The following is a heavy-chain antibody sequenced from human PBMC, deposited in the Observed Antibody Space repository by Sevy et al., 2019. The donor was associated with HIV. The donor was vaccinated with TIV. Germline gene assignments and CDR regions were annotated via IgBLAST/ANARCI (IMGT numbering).Heavy chain of an antibody. V-gene: IGHV3-23*01. CDR3: AKDLGIAAHSDAFDI. CDR2: ISGRGGST. CDR1: GFTFSSYA. D-gene: IGHD6-6*01. Sequence: GGSLRLSCAASGFTFSSYAMSWVRQAPGKELEWVSAISGRGGSTYYADSVKGRFTISRDNSKNTLYLQMNSLRAEDTAVYYCAKDLGIAAHSDAFDIWGQGTMVTVSS. J-gene: IGHJ3*02.